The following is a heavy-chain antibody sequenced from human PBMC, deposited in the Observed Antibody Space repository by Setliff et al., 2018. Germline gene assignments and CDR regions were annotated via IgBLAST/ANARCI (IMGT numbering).Heavy chain of an antibody. D-gene: IGHD4-17*01. CDR2: IYYSGST. Sequence: SETLSLTCTVSGGSISSGGYYWSWIRQHPGKGLEWIGYIYYSGSTYYNPSLKSRVTKSVDTSKNQFSLKLSSVTAADTAVYYCARDPLTTNRRRAFDIWGQGTMVTVS. V-gene: IGHV4-31*03. CDR3: ARDPLTTNRRRAFDI. J-gene: IGHJ3*02. CDR1: GGSISSGGYY.